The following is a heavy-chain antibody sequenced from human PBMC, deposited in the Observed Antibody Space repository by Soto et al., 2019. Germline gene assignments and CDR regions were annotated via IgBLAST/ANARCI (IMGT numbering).Heavy chain of an antibody. D-gene: IGHD2-2*01. CDR3: ARAIVVVPAALTPFFDY. Sequence: QVQLVQSGAEVKKPGASVKVSCKASGYTFTSYYMHWVRQAPGQGLEWMGIINPSGGSTSYAQKCQGRVTMTRDTSTSTVYMELSSLRSEDTAVYYCARAIVVVPAALTPFFDYWGQGTLVTVSS. CDR1: GYTFTSYY. V-gene: IGHV1-46*03. J-gene: IGHJ4*02. CDR2: INPSGGST.